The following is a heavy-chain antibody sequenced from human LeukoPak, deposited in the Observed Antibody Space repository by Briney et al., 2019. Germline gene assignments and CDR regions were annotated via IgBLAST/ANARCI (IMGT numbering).Heavy chain of an antibody. J-gene: IGHJ4*02. Sequence: WIRQPPGKGLEWLANIFYSGSTFYNPSLKSRVTISVDTSQNQFSLKLSSVTAADTAVYYCARLRSGFYFDSWGQGTLVTVSS. CDR3: ARLRSGFYFDS. D-gene: IGHD6-19*01. V-gene: IGHV4-39*01. CDR2: IFYSGST.